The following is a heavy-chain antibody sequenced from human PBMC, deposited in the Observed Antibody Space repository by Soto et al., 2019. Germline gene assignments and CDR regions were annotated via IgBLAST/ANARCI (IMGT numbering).Heavy chain of an antibody. CDR1: GVAFSSYW. Sequence: GGSLRLSCAASGVAFSSYWMHWVRQAPGKGLVWVSRINSDGSSTSYADSVKGRLTISRDNAKNTLYLQMNSLRAEDTAVYYCARSRYSSSWFGSWGQGTLVTVSS. V-gene: IGHV3-74*01. J-gene: IGHJ5*01. D-gene: IGHD6-13*01. CDR3: ARSRYSSSWFGS. CDR2: INSDGSST.